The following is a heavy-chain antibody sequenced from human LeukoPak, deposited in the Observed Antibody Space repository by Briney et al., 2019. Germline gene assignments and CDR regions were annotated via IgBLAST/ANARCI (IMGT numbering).Heavy chain of an antibody. D-gene: IGHD3-22*01. J-gene: IGHJ3*02. V-gene: IGHV3-53*01. CDR1: GFTVSSNY. CDR3: ASYYDSSGNAFDI. Sequence: PGGSLRLSCAASGFTVSSNYMSWVRQAPGKWLEWVSVIYSGGSTSYADSVKGRFTISRDNSKNTLYLQMNSLRDEDTAVYYCASYYDSSGNAFDIWGQGTMVTVSS. CDR2: IYSGGST.